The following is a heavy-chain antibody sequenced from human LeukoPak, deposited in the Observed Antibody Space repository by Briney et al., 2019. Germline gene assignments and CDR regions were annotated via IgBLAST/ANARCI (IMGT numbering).Heavy chain of an antibody. CDR2: ISYDGSNK. Sequence: GRSLRLSCAASGFSFTNYPMHWVRQAPGKGLEWVAVISYDGSNKYYADSVKGRFTISRDNSKNTLYLQMNSLRAEDTAVYYCVLLGRGYFDYWGQGTLVTVSS. V-gene: IGHV3-30*04. CDR3: VLLGRGYFDY. CDR1: GFSFTNYP. D-gene: IGHD1-26*01. J-gene: IGHJ4*02.